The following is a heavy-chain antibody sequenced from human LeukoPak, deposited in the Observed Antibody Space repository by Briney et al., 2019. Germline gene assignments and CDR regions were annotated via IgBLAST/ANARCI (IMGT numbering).Heavy chain of an antibody. J-gene: IGHJ4*02. V-gene: IGHV1-18*04. D-gene: IGHD3-10*01. CDR1: GYTFTSYG. CDR2: ISAYNGNT. Sequence: ASVKVSCKASGYTFTSYGISWVRQAPGQGLEWMGRISAYNGNTNYAQKLQGRVTMTTDTSTSTAYVELRSLRSDDTAVYYCARDRAMVRGVIITFPPDYWGQGTLVTVSS. CDR3: ARDRAMVRGVIITFPPDY.